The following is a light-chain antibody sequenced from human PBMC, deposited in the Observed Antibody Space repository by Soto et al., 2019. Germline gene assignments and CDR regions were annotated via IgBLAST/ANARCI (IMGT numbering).Light chain of an antibody. CDR1: SNDVGSYNY. J-gene: IGLJ1*01. CDR2: DVT. V-gene: IGLV2-14*01. Sequence: QSALTQPASVSGSPGQSIAISCTGTSNDVGSYNYVSWYQQHPGKAPKLMIYDVTNRPSGVSDRFSGSKSGNTASLTISGLQAEDEADYYCKSYKTSNTYVFGSGTKVTVL. CDR3: KSYKTSNTYV.